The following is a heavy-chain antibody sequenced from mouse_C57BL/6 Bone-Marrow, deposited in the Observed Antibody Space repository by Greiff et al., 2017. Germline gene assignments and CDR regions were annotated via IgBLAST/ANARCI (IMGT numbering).Heavy chain of an antibody. V-gene: IGHV1-22*01. D-gene: IGHD2-5*01. J-gene: IGHJ3*01. Sequence: VQLKESGPELVKPGASVKMSCKASGYTFTDYNMHWVKQSHGKSLEWIGYINPNYGGTSYNQKFKGKASLTVNKSSSTVYMELRSLTSEDSAVYYCATYSNPAWFAYWGQGTLVTVSA. CDR3: ATYSNPAWFAY. CDR2: INPNYGGT. CDR1: GYTFTDYN.